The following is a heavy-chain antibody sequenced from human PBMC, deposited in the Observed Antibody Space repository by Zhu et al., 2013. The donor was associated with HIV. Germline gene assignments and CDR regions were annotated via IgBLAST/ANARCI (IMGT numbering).Heavy chain of an antibody. CDR3: ARDHRSSMFRGIKFDL. D-gene: IGHD3-10*01. Sequence: QVQLVQSGADVKKPGASVKVSCKASGYTFTDYYMHWVRQAPGQGPEWMGWINPNSGDTNYAQKFQGRVTMTGDTSLTTFYMEMIRLRSDDTAVYYCARDHRSSMFRGIKFDLWGQGTLVTVSS. J-gene: IGHJ5*02. V-gene: IGHV1-2*02. CDR1: GYTFTDYY. CDR2: INPNSGDT.